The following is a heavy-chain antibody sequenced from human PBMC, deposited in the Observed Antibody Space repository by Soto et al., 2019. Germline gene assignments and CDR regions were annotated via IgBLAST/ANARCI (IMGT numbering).Heavy chain of an antibody. V-gene: IGHV1-69*13. CDR2: IIPIFGTA. D-gene: IGHD1-1*01. CDR1: GGTFSSYA. J-gene: IGHJ4*02. Sequence: ASVKVSCKASGGTFSSYAISWVRQAPGQGLEWMGGIIPIFGTANYAQKFQGRVTITADESTSTAYMELSSLRSEDTAVYYCASSRQSLGFPLGSLYYFDYWGQGTLVTVSS. CDR3: ASSRQSLGFPLGSLYYFDY.